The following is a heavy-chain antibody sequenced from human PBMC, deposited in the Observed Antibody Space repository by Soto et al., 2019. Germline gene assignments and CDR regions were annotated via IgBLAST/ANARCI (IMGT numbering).Heavy chain of an antibody. Sequence: EVQLLESGGGLVQPGGSLRLSCAASGFPFTSYGVSWVRQAPGKGLEWVSTINTNGNRHYADSVKGRFTISRDSSESMLYLAMNNLRAEDTALYYCARKLGVGHYPFRHWGQGTLVTVSS. D-gene: IGHD7-27*01. CDR2: INTNGNR. V-gene: IGHV3-23*01. J-gene: IGHJ4*02. CDR3: ARKLGVGHYPFRH. CDR1: GFPFTSYG.